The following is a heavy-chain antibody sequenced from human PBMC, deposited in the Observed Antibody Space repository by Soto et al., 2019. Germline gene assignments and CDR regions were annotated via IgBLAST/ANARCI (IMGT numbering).Heavy chain of an antibody. CDR3: ARDESGYSSSWYSDYFNF. CDR2: INGGNGNT. D-gene: IGHD6-13*01. Sequence: ASVKVSCKTSGNTFPNYALHWVRQAPGQRPEWMGWINGGNGNTKYSEHFQGRVTFTGDTSAGTAYMELSSLTSEDTAVYYCARDESGYSSSWYSDYFNFWG. V-gene: IGHV1-3*01. CDR1: GNTFPNYA. J-gene: IGHJ4*01.